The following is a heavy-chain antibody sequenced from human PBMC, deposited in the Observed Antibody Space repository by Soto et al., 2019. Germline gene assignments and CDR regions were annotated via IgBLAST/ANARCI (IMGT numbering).Heavy chain of an antibody. CDR2: INPNSGGT. V-gene: IGHV1-2*02. D-gene: IGHD6-19*01. CDR1: GYTFTGYY. J-gene: IGHJ1*01. Sequence: ASVNVSCKASGYTFTGYYMHWVRQAPGQGLEWMGWINPNSGGTNYAQKFQGRVTMTRDTSISTAYMELSRLRSDDTAVYYCARVGGSSGWYQIEYFQHWGQGTLVTVSS. CDR3: ARVGGSSGWYQIEYFQH.